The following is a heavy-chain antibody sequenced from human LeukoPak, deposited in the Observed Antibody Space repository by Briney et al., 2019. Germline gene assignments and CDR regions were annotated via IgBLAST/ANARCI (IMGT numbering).Heavy chain of an antibody. CDR1: GFTLSKYA. J-gene: IGHJ4*02. CDR3: ARGKDHDFWNPFDH. CDR2: IDGSGGRP. V-gene: IGHV3-23*01. Sequence: GGSLRLSCAASGFTLSKYAMNWVRQAPGKGLEWVSGIDGSGGRPPSADSVKGRFTISRDISKDTLYLQMDSLRAEDTAAYYCARGKDHDFWNPFDHWGQGTLVTVSS. D-gene: IGHD3-3*01.